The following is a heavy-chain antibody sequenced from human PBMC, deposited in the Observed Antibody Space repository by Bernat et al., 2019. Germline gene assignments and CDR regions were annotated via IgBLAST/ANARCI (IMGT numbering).Heavy chain of an antibody. V-gene: IGHV1-2*02. CDR2: IKPHSGAI. J-gene: IGHJ4*02. Sequence: HVQLVQSGAEVKKPAASVKVSCKASGYTFTDYYIHWVRQAPGQGLEWMGWIKPHSGAINYAQKLKDRVTMTRDTSISTAYMEVSRLRSDDVAVYYCARDRGDVAIVWGQGTLVTVSS. CDR1: GYTFTDYY. D-gene: IGHD2-21*02. CDR3: ARDRGDVAIV.